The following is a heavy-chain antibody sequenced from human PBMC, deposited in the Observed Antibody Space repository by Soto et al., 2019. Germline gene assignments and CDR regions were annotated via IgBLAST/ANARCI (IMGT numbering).Heavy chain of an antibody. D-gene: IGHD6-19*01. CDR2: IYHGST. CDR1: GGSMSSGGYS. J-gene: IGHJ4*02. V-gene: IGHV4-30-2*01. CDR3: ARAGGLGAVAVDY. Sequence: SXTLSLTCAVSGGSMSSGGYSWSWIRQPPGKGLEWIGYIYHGSTYYNPSLKSRVTISVDRSKNQFSLKLSFVTAADTAVYYCARAGGLGAVAVDYWGQGTLVTVSS.